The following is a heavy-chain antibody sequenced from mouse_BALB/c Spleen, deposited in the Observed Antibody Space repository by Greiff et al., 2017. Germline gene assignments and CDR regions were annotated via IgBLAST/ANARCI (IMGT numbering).Heavy chain of an antibody. V-gene: IGHV3-6*02. D-gene: IGHD2-3*01. J-gene: IGHJ4*01. CDR2: ISYDGSN. Sequence: EVQLQQSGPGLVKPSQSLSLTCSVTGYSITSGYYWNWIRQFPGNKLEWMGYISYDGSNNYNPSLKNRISITRDTSKNQFFLKLNSVTTEDTATYYCARVYDGYDYYAMDYWGQGTSVTVSS. CDR3: ARVYDGYDYYAMDY. CDR1: GYSITSGYY.